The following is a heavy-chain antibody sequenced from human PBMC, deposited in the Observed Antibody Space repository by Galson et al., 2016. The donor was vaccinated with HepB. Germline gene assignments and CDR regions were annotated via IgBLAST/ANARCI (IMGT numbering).Heavy chain of an antibody. D-gene: IGHD5-18*01. V-gene: IGHV3-23*01. CDR3: AKERPFVKYTSMVTAFDS. Sequence: SLRLSCAASGFTFSTYTMSWVRQAPGKGLEWVSSISGRRYIFYADSVRGRFPIFRDNFKNSLYLQMDSLRADDTAVYFCAKERPFVKYTSMVTAFDSWGQGSLVTDSS. CDR2: ISGRRYI. CDR1: GFTFSTYT. J-gene: IGHJ4*02.